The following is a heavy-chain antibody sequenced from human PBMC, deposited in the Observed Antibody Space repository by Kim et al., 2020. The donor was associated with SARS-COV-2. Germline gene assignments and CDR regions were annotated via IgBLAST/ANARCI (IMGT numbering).Heavy chain of an antibody. CDR2: ISSSSSYI. D-gene: IGHD3-10*01. V-gene: IGHV3-21*04. CDR3: ASTYGSGSYYIDY. J-gene: IGHJ4*02. Sequence: GGSLRLSCAASGFTFSSYSMNWVRQAPGKGLEWVSSISSSSSYIYYADSVKGRFTIARDNAKNSLYLQMNSLRAEDTAVYYCASTYGSGSYYIDYWGQGTLVTVSS. CDR1: GFTFSSYS.